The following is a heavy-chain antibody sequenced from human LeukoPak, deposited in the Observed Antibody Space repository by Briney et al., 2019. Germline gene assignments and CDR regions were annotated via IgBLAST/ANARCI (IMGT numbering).Heavy chain of an antibody. CDR3: DTASYCSYGPHISLDY. Sequence: GGSLRLSHAVSDKSTDNWTRWVRRQAPGKGLEWVSVISGSGGSDPIYYADSVKGRFTIFRDNSKNTLYLHMNSLKVDDTAISASDTASYCSYGPHISLDYWGQGTLVSVSS. D-gene: IGHD2-15*01. CDR2: ISGSGGSDPI. J-gene: IGHJ4*02. V-gene: IGHV3-23*01. CDR1: DKSTDNWT.